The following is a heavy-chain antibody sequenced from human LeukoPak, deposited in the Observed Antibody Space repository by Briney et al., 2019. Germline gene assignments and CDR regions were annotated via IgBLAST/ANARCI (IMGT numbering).Heavy chain of an antibody. D-gene: IGHD6-25*01. CDR3: AGLHFASAEEFDP. J-gene: IGHJ5*02. CDR1: GGSLNGHW. Sequence: SETLSLTCTVSGGSLNGHWWSWLRQPPGKGLEWVGYVYYNGNSISHPSLNGRVSISLDTTKNQFSLNLTSVTAADTAVYYCAGLHFASAEEFDPWGQGTLVTVSS. V-gene: IGHV4-59*08. CDR2: VYYNGNS.